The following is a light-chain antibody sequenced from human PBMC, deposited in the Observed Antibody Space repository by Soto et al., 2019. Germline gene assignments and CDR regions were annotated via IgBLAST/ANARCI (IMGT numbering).Light chain of an antibody. CDR3: QQVMTYPQT. J-gene: IGKJ1*01. V-gene: IGKV1-9*01. Sequence: DIPLTQSPSFLSASVGDRVTITCRASQGISSYLAWYQQRPGKAPELLIYGASTLQSGVPSRFSGGGSGTEFNLTISSLQPEDFATYYCQQVMTYPQTFGQGTTVEIK. CDR1: QGISSY. CDR2: GAS.